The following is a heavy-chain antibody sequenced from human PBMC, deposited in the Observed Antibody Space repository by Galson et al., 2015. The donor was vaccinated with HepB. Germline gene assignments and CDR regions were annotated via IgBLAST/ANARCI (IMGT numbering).Heavy chain of an antibody. D-gene: IGHD2-2*01. CDR2: INPSGGST. Sequence: SLKLSCKASGYTFTSYYMHWVRQAPGQGLEWMGIINPSGGSTNYAQKFQGRVTMTRDTSTSTVYMELSSLRSEDTAVYYCATSTRLYGMDVWGQGTTVTVSS. CDR1: GYTFTSYY. J-gene: IGHJ6*02. CDR3: ATSTRLYGMDV. V-gene: IGHV1-46*01.